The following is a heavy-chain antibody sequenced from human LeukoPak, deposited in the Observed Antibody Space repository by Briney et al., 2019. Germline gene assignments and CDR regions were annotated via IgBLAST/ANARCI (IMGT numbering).Heavy chain of an antibody. D-gene: IGHD3-10*01. V-gene: IGHV1-69*04. CDR3: ARRYPSGSGSYYFDY. CDR2: IIPILGIA. J-gene: IGHJ4*02. Sequence: SVKVSCKASGGTFSSYAISWVRQAPGQGLEWMGRIIPILGIANYAQEFQGRVTITADKSTSTAYMELSSLRSEDTAVYYCARRYPSGSGSYYFDYWGQGTLVTVSS. CDR1: GGTFSSYA.